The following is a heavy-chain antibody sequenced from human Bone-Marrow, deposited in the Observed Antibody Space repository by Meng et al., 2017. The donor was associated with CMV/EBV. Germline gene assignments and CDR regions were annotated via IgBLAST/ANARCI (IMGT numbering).Heavy chain of an antibody. CDR1: GFTFSSYW. D-gene: IGHD2-2*01. CDR3: ARGDIVVVPAAICAFDI. V-gene: IGHV3-7*01. CDR2: IKQDGSEK. Sequence: GESLKISCVASGFTFSSYWMSWVRQAPGKGLEWVANIKQDGSEKYHVDSVKGRFTISRDNAKNSLFLQMNSLRAEDTAVYYCARGDIVVVPAAICAFDIWGQGTMVTVSS. J-gene: IGHJ3*02.